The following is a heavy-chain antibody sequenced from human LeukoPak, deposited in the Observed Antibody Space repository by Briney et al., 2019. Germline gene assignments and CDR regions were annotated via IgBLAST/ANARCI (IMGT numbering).Heavy chain of an antibody. V-gene: IGHV3-53*01. Sequence: GGSLRRSCAASGFTVSSNYMSWVRQAPGKGLEWVSVIYSGGSTYYADSVKGRFTISRDNSKNTLYLQMNSLRAEDTAVYYCARAIAVALGYWGQGTLVTVSS. J-gene: IGHJ4*02. CDR2: IYSGGST. CDR1: GFTVSSNY. D-gene: IGHD6-19*01. CDR3: ARAIAVALGY.